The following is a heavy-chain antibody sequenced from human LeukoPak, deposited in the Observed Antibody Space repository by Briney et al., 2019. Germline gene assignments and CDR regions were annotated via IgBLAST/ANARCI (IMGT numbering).Heavy chain of an antibody. CDR1: GYTFTAYY. CDR2: INPNSGDT. J-gene: IGHJ4*02. Sequence: GASVKVSCKASGYTFTAYYMHWVRQAPGQGLEWMGWINPNSGDTKIAQKFQGRVTMTRDTSISTAYTELSSLRSDDTAVYYCARGPNYYDSSGFHYRDWXQGTLVTVSS. D-gene: IGHD3-22*01. V-gene: IGHV1-2*02. CDR3: ARGPNYYDSSGFHYRD.